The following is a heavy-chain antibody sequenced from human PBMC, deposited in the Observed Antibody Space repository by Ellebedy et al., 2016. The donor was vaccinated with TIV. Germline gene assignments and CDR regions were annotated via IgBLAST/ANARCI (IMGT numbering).Heavy chain of an antibody. J-gene: IGHJ4*02. Sequence: ASVKVSXKASRYTFTSYYMHWVRQAPGQGLEWMGIINPSGGSTSYAQKFQGRVTMTRDTSTSTVYMELSSLRSEDTAVYYCARAPTVAEDPFDYWGQGTLVTVSS. D-gene: IGHD6-19*01. V-gene: IGHV1-46*01. CDR1: RYTFTSYY. CDR3: ARAPTVAEDPFDY. CDR2: INPSGGST.